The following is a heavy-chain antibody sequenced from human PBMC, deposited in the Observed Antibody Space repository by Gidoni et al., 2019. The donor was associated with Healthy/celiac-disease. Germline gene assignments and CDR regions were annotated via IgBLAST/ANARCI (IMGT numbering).Heavy chain of an antibody. CDR1: GFTFSCYA. V-gene: IGHV3-30-3*01. J-gene: IGHJ6*02. CDR3: ARESKGTSPTYYYDSSGYKYGMDV. CDR2: ISYDGSNK. D-gene: IGHD3-22*01. Sequence: QVQLVESGGGVVQPGRYLSLSCAASGFTFSCYALHWVRQAPGKGLEWVAVISYDGSNKYYADSVKGRFTISRDNSKNTLYLQMNSLRAEDTAVYYCARESKGTSPTYYYDSSGYKYGMDVWGQGTTVTVSS.